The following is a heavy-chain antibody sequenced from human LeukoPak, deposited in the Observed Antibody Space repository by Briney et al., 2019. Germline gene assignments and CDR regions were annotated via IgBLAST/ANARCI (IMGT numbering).Heavy chain of an antibody. Sequence: GGSLRLSCAASGFTVSSNYMSWVRQAPGRGLGWVSVIYSGGSTYYADSVKGRFTISRDNSKNTLYLQMNSLRAEDTAVYYCARDDFYGDYGFDYWGQGTLVTVSS. J-gene: IGHJ4*02. V-gene: IGHV3-53*01. CDR3: ARDDFYGDYGFDY. CDR2: IYSGGST. CDR1: GFTVSSNY. D-gene: IGHD4-17*01.